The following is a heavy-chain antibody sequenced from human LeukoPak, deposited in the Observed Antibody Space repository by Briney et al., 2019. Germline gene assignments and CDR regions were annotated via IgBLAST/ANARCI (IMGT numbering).Heavy chain of an antibody. CDR2: IKQDGSVK. CDR1: GFTFTNYW. D-gene: IGHD3-10*01. V-gene: IGHV3-7*01. J-gene: IGHJ4*02. Sequence: GALRLSCAASGFTFTNYWEGWVRQAPGRGLEWVANIKQDGSVKYYVDSVKGRFTISRDNAENSLYLQMNSLRVEDTAVYYCTSYGSGSSSHDYWGQGTLVTVSS. CDR3: TSYGSGSSSHDY.